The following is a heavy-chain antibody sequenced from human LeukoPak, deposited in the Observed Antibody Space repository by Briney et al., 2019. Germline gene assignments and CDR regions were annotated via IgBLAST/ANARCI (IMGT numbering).Heavy chain of an antibody. V-gene: IGHV3-21*01. J-gene: IGHJ4*02. CDR2: ISSSSSYI. CDR1: GFTFSSYS. CDR3: ARATGKYSSSSMLASLDYFDY. Sequence: AGGSLRLSCAASGFTFSSYSMNWVRQAPGKGLERVSSISSSSSYIYYADSVKGRFTISRDNAKNSLYLQMNSLRAEDTAVYYCARATGKYSSSSMLASLDYFDYWGQGTLVTVSS. D-gene: IGHD6-6*01.